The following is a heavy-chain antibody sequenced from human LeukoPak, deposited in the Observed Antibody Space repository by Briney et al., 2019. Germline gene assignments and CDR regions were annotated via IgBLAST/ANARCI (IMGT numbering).Heavy chain of an antibody. Sequence: SETLSLTCAVYGGSFSGYYLSWIRQPPGKGLEWIGEINHSGSTNYNPSLKSRVTISVDTSKNQFSLKLSSVTAADTAVYYCAGGRGPRRYYYYMDVWGKGTTVTVSS. D-gene: IGHD3-10*01. CDR3: AGGRGPRRYYYYMDV. J-gene: IGHJ6*03. V-gene: IGHV4-34*01. CDR1: GGSFSGYY. CDR2: INHSGST.